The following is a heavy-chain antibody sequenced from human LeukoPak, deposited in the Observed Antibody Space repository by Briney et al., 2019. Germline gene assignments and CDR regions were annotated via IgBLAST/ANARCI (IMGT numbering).Heavy chain of an antibody. CDR1: GYTFSSYT. Sequence: GASVKVPCKASGYTFSSYTLSWLRQAPGQGLELMGWINTYTGTPTYAQGFTGRFVFSLDSSVSTAYLQINSLKAEDIAVYYCVRQYSGYESLYFDSWGQGTLVTVSS. CDR2: INTYTGTP. J-gene: IGHJ4*02. CDR3: VRQYSGYESLYFDS. D-gene: IGHD5-12*01. V-gene: IGHV7-4-1*02.